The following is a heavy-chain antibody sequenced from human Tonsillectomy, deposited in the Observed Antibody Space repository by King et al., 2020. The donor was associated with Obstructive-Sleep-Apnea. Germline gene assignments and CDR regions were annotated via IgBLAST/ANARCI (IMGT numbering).Heavy chain of an antibody. CDR1: TNYT. D-gene: IGHD2-2*01. CDR2: INTNTGNP. J-gene: IGHJ3*02. Sequence: TNYTVNLVRQAPGQGLEWMGLINTNTGNPTYAQGFTGRFVLSLDTSVTTAYLQISSLKAEDIAVDYCAVHSVPYDAFDIWGEGTMVTVSS. CDR3: AVHSVPYDAFDI. V-gene: IGHV7-4-1*02.